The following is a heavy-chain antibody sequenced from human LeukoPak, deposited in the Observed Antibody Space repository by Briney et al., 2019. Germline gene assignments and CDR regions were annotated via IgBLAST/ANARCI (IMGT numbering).Heavy chain of an antibody. CDR1: GGPFSGYY. Sequence: SETLSLTCAVHGGPFSGYYWSWIRQPPGKGLEWIGEINHSGSTNYNPSLKSRVTISVDTSKNQFSLKLSSVTAADTAVYYCARGLLLWFGNLPRFDYWGQGTLVTVSS. CDR2: INHSGST. V-gene: IGHV4-34*01. J-gene: IGHJ4*02. D-gene: IGHD3-10*01. CDR3: ARGLLLWFGNLPRFDY.